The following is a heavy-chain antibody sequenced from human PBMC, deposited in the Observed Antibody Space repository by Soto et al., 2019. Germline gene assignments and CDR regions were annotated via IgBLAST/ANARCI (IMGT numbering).Heavy chain of an antibody. V-gene: IGHV3-30-3*01. CDR1: GFTFSSYA. Sequence: GGSLRLSCAASGFTFSSYAMHWVRQAPGKGLEWVAVISYDGSNKYYADSVKGRFTISRDNSKNTLYLQMNSLRAEDTAVYYCARDSGEVGFYYYGRGVWGQGTTFTVAS. D-gene: IGHD1-26*01. CDR2: ISYDGSNK. CDR3: ARDSGEVGFYYYGRGV. J-gene: IGHJ6*02.